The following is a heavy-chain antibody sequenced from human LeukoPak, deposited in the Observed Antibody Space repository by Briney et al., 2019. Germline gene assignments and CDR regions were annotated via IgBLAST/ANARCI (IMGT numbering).Heavy chain of an antibody. CDR3: AKIRDTNYYYSYGMDV. CDR1: GFTVSSNY. J-gene: IGHJ6*02. Sequence: GGSLRLSCAASGFTVSSNYMSWVRQAPGKGLEWVSVIYTGGSTYYADSVKGRFAISRDNSKNTLYLQMNSLRAEDTAVYYCAKIRDTNYYYSYGMDVWGQGTTVTVSS. D-gene: IGHD1-26*01. CDR2: IYTGGST. V-gene: IGHV3-53*01.